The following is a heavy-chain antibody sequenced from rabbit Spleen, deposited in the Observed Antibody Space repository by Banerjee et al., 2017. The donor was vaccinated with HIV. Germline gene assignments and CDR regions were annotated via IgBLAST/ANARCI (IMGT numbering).Heavy chain of an antibody. J-gene: IGHJ6*01. CDR1: GFSFSNTYW. CDR2: IYTGSSGST. CDR3: ARSQDAGAAVLSL. D-gene: IGHD4-2*01. V-gene: IGHV1S45*01. Sequence: QEQLVESGGGLVQPEGSLTLTCKASGFSFSNTYWLCWVREAPGKGLEWIGCIYTGSSGSTYYASWAKGRFTISKSSSATVTLQMTTLTASDTATYFCARSQDAGAAVLSLWGPGSLVTV.